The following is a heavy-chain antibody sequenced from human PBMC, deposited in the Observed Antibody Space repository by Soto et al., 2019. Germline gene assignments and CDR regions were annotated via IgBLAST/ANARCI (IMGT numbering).Heavy chain of an antibody. CDR1: GYNFTRFG. J-gene: IGHJ6*02. CDR2: MGAHSGHT. Sequence: QFQLVQSGAEVKKPGASVKVSCKASGYNFTRFGISWVRQAPGHGLEWMGWMGAHSGHTRQAQKFQGRLTTTTDASMNTAYIALRSLTSDDTALYYCGREEQQLAQEDYYQFNGMDVWGQGTTVIVSS. D-gene: IGHD6-13*01. V-gene: IGHV1-18*01. CDR3: GREEQQLAQEDYYQFNGMDV.